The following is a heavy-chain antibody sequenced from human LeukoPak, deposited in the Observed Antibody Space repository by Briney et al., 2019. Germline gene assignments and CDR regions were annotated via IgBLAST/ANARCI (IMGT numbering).Heavy chain of an antibody. Sequence: ASVKVSCKASGHTFTSYAMHWVRQAPGQSLEWMGWINTGNGDTKYSQKFQGRVTITRDTSASSAYMELSSLRSEDTSNYCAGSRGAYFDWLGVYWGQGTLVTVSS. J-gene: IGHJ4*02. CDR3: AGSRGAYFDWLGVY. CDR1: GHTFTSYA. D-gene: IGHD3-9*01. V-gene: IGHV1-3*04. CDR2: INTGNGDT.